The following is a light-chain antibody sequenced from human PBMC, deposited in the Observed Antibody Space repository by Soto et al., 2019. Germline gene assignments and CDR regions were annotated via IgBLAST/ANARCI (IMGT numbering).Light chain of an antibody. CDR3: CSYAGSYTFV. CDR2: DVS. Sequence: QSVLTQPASVSGSPGQSVTISCTGTSSDVGGYNYVSWYQQHPGKAPKLMIYDVSKRPSGVPDRLSGSKSGNTASLTISGLQAEDEADYYCCSYAGSYTFVFGTGTKVTVL. J-gene: IGLJ1*01. V-gene: IGLV2-11*01. CDR1: SSDVGGYNY.